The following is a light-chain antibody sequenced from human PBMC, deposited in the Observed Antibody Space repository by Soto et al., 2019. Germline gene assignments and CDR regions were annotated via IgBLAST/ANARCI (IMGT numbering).Light chain of an antibody. CDR1: QSVSSSY. Sequence: EIVLTQSPGTLSLSPGERATLSCRASQSVSSSYLAWYQQKPGQAPRLLIYGASSRATGIPDRFSGSGSGTDFTLTIGRLEPEDLAVYYCQQYGSSPPYPFCQGTKLEIK. J-gene: IGKJ2*01. CDR2: GAS. V-gene: IGKV3-20*01. CDR3: QQYGSSPPYP.